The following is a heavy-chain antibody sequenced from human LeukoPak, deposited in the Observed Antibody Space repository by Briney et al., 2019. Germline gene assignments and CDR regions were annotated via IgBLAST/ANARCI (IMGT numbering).Heavy chain of an antibody. J-gene: IGHJ5*02. Sequence: HTGGSLRLSCAASGFTFSSYAMSWVRQAPGKGLEWVSAISGSGGSTYYADSVKGRFTISRDNSKNTLYLQMNSLRAEDTAVYYSAKSPYCSGGSCYYRNWFDPWGQGTLVTVSS. CDR1: GFTFSSYA. CDR2: ISGSGGST. D-gene: IGHD2-15*01. CDR3: AKSPYCSGGSCYYRNWFDP. V-gene: IGHV3-23*01.